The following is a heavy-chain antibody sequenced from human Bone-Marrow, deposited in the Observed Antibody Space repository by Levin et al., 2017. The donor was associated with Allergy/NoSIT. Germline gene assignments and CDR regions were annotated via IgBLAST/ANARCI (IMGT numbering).Heavy chain of an antibody. V-gene: IGHV3-73*01. J-gene: IGHJ6*03. Sequence: KVSCAASGFTFSGSAMHWVRQASGKGLEWVGRIRSKANSYATAYAASVKGRFTISRDDSKNTAYLQMNSLKTEDTAVYYCTSPIVVVPAATYYYYMDVWGKGTTVTVSS. CDR2: IRSKANSYAT. CDR3: TSPIVVVPAATYYYYMDV. D-gene: IGHD2-2*01. CDR1: GFTFSGSA.